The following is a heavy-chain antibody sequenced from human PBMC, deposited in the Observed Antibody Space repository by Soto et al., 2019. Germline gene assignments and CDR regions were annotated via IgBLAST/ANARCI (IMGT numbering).Heavy chain of an antibody. CDR3: ASPLPHYYDSSGYYPGY. CDR1: GFTFSSYS. D-gene: IGHD3-22*01. J-gene: IGHJ4*02. V-gene: IGHV3-21*01. CDR2: ISSSSSYI. Sequence: GGSLRLSCAASGFTFSSYSMNWVRQAPGKGLEWVSSISSSSSYIYYADSVKGRFTISRGNAKNSLYLQMNSLRAEDTAVYYCASPLPHYYDSSGYYPGYWGQGTLVTVSS.